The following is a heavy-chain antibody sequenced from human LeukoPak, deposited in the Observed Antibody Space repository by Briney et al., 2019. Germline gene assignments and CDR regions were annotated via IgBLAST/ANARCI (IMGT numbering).Heavy chain of an antibody. J-gene: IGHJ4*02. V-gene: IGHV3-23*01. Sequence: GGSLRLSCAASGFTFSSYSMNWVRQAPGKGLEWVSSISASGDGSYYALSVKGRFTISRDNSKNTLFLQMNSLRADDTAVYYCAKATDDYSRRGIDYWGQGTLVTVSS. CDR1: GFTFSSYS. CDR3: AKATDDYSRRGIDY. CDR2: ISASGDGS. D-gene: IGHD4-11*01.